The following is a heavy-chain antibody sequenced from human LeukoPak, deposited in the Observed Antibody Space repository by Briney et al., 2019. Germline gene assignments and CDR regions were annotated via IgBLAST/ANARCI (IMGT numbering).Heavy chain of an antibody. D-gene: IGHD6-13*01. CDR2: IKQDGSEK. Sequence: GGSLRLSCAASGFTFSSYWMSWVRQAPGKGLEWVANIKQDGSEKYYVDSVKGRFTISRDNAKNSLYLQMNSLRAEDTAVYYCARDRSSSWFDAFDIWGQGTMVTVSS. V-gene: IGHV3-7*01. CDR1: GFTFSSYW. CDR3: ARDRSSSWFDAFDI. J-gene: IGHJ3*02.